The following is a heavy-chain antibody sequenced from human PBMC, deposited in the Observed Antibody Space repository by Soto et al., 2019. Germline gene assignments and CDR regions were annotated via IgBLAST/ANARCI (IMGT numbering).Heavy chain of an antibody. V-gene: IGHV3-30*18. CDR3: AKDFNDRLTTVTAFDY. CDR1: GFTFSDYA. CDR2: ILHDGSTE. D-gene: IGHD4-17*01. J-gene: IGHJ4*02. Sequence: QVQLVESGGDVVQPGRSLRLSCEASGFTFSDYAIHWVRQAPGKGLEWVALILHDGSTEYYADSVKGRFTISRDNPKNTLNLQMNSLRGEDTAVYYCAKDFNDRLTTVTAFDYWGQGTLVTVSS.